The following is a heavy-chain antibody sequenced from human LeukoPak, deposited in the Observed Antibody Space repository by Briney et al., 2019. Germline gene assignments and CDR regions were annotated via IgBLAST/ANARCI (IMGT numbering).Heavy chain of an antibody. CDR2: ISSSSSYI. CDR1: GFTFSSYS. D-gene: IGHD6-13*01. J-gene: IGHJ2*01. V-gene: IGHV3-21*01. Sequence: GGSLRLSCAASGFTFSSYSMNWVRQAAGKGLDWVSSISSSSSYIYYADSVKGRFTISRDNAKNSLYLQMNSLRAEDTAVYYCARDHRSSHRLKYFDLWGRGTLVTVSS. CDR3: ARDHRSSHRLKYFDL.